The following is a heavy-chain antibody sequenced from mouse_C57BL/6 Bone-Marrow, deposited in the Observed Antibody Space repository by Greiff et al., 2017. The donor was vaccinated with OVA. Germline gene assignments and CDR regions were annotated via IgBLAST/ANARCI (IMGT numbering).Heavy chain of an antibody. CDR2: IDPANGNT. D-gene: IGHD1-1*01. V-gene: IGHV14-3*01. J-gene: IGHJ1*03. CDR3: AVIYYYGSSHWYFDV. CDR1: GFNIKNTY. Sequence: VQLQQSVAELVRPGASVKLSCTASGFNIKNTYMHWVKQRPEQGLEWIGRIDPANGNTKYAPKFQGKATITADTSSNTAYLQLSSLTSEDTAIYYWAVIYYYGSSHWYFDVWGTGTTVTVSS.